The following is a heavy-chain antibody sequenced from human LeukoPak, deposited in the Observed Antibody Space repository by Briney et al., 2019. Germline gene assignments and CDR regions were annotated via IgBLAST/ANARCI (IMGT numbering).Heavy chain of an antibody. J-gene: IGHJ4*02. CDR1: GCTFSSYA. D-gene: IGHD4/OR15-4a*01. V-gene: IGHV3-23*01. CDR3: AKARGATYGTYYFDY. CDR2: SGSGGDT. Sequence: GGPLRHSHAASGCTFSSYAITWVRPAPGKGLEWVSISGSGGDTYYADSVKGRFTISRDNSKNTLYLQMNSLRAEDTAVYYCAKARGATYGTYYFDYWGQGTLVTVSS.